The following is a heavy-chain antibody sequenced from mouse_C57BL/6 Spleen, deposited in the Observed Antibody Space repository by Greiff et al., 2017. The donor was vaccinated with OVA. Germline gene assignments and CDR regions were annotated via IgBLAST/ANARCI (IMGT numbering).Heavy chain of an antibody. D-gene: IGHD2-5*01. V-gene: IGHV1-75*01. Sequence: VQRVESGPELVKPGASVKISCKASGYTFTDYYINWVKQRPGQGLEWIGWIFPGSGSTYYNEKVKGKATLTVAKSTSTAYMLLSSLTSEDSAVSFCASSGEYYSNSWFAYWGQGTLVTVSA. J-gene: IGHJ3*01. CDR2: IFPGSGST. CDR1: GYTFTDYY. CDR3: ASSGEYYSNSWFAY.